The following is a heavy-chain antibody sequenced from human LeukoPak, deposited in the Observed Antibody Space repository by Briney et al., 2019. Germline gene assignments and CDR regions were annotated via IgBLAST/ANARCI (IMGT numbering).Heavy chain of an antibody. D-gene: IGHD6-19*01. V-gene: IGHV1-8*03. Sequence: ASVNVSCTASGYTFTSYDINWVRQATGQGLEWMGWMNPNSGNTGYAQKFQGRVTITRNTSISTAYMELSSLRSEDTAVYYCASLIAVVGRGAFDIWGQGTMVTVSS. J-gene: IGHJ3*02. CDR2: MNPNSGNT. CDR1: GYTFTSYD. CDR3: ASLIAVVGRGAFDI.